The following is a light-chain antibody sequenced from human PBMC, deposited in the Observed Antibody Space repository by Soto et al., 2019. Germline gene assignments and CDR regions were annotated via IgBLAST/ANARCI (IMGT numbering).Light chain of an antibody. CDR3: LQDYNYPHT. CDR2: ATS. Sequence: DIRVTMSPSSLSASVAAIVTIPCRASQDVSTWVAWYRRRSGKAPELLMYATSTLQSGVPSRFSAGGSGTDFTLTISSLQPEDFATYYCLQDYNYPHTFGQGTKVDNK. V-gene: IGKV1-12*01. CDR1: QDVSTW. J-gene: IGKJ1*01.